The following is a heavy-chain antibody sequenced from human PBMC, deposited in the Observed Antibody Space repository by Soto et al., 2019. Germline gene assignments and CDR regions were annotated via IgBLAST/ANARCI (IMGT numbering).Heavy chain of an antibody. CDR2: TYYRSKWYI. V-gene: IGHV6-1*01. Sequence: SQTLSHTCTISWGSVSSDSAACNWIRQSPSRGLEWLGRTYYRSKWYIDYAVSVNGRITINPDTSKNHFSLQLNSVTPEDTAVNYCVRSRVFIAVAGMANYYYYSAMDVWGQGTTVTVSS. D-gene: IGHD6-19*01. J-gene: IGHJ6*02. CDR3: VRSRVFIAVAGMANYYYYSAMDV. CDR1: WGSVSSDSAA.